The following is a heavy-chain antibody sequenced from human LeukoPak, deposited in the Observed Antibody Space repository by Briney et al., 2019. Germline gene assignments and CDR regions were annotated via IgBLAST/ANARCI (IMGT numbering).Heavy chain of an antibody. CDR3: ARDVRHRYCSSTSCYRGWFDP. V-gene: IGHV1-69*01. CDR2: IIPIFGTA. D-gene: IGHD2-2*01. Sequence: GASVKVSCKASGGTFSSYAISWVRQAPGQGLEWMGGIIPIFGTATYAQKFQGRVTITADESTSTAYMELSSLRSEDTAVYYCARDVRHRYCSSTSCYRGWFDPWGQGSLVTVSS. J-gene: IGHJ5*02. CDR1: GGTFSSYA.